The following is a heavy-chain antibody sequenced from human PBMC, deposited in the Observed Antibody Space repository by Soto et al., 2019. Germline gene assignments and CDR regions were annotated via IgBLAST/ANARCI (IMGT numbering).Heavy chain of an antibody. CDR2: ISWNSGSI. D-gene: IGHD6-13*01. CDR3: AKGGATIAAAGKGHYYYGMDV. Sequence: PGGSLKISCSAPGFSFFDYFLPWGRQAPGEGLEGGSGISWNSGSIGYADSVEGRFTISRDNAKNSLYLQMNSLRAEDTALYYCAKGGATIAAAGKGHYYYGMDVWGQGTTVTVSS. V-gene: IGHV3-9*01. CDR1: GFSFFDYF. J-gene: IGHJ6*02.